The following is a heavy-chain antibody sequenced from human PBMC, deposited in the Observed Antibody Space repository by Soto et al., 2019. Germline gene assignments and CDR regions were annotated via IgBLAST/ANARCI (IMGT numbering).Heavy chain of an antibody. Sequence: GALRLSCAASGFTFSSYAMNWVRQAPGKGLEWVSVISGSGSSTYYADSVKGRFTISRDNSKNTLYLQMNSLRAEDTAVYYCASRSSGWYFDYWGQGTLVTVSS. V-gene: IGHV3-23*01. CDR1: GFTFSSYA. J-gene: IGHJ4*02. CDR2: ISGSGSST. CDR3: ASRSSGWYFDY. D-gene: IGHD6-19*01.